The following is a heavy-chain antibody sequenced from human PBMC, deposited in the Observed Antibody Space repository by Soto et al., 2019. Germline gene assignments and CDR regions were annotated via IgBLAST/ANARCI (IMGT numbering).Heavy chain of an antibody. J-gene: IGHJ6*03. CDR1: GGTFSNHT. Sequence: QVQLVQSGAEVRKPGSSVKVSCKASGGTFSNHTISWVRQAPGQGLEWMGRIITILNIANYAQKFGGRVTLTADKSTSTAYTELXSXGXXDTAVYYCARVAEMGTVTNGFYYYMDACGKGTTVTVSS. V-gene: IGHV1-69*02. CDR2: IITILNIA. D-gene: IGHD4-17*01. CDR3: ARVAEMGTVTNGFYYYMDA.